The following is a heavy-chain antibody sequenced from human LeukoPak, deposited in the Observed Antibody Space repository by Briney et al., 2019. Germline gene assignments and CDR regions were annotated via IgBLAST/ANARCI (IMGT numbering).Heavy chain of an antibody. CDR1: GYTFTSYY. D-gene: IGHD1-26*01. Sequence: LVASVKVACKASGYTFTSYYMHWVRQAPGQGLEWMGWINPNSGGTNYAQKFQGRVTMTRDTSISTAYMELSRLRSDDTAVYYCARVAVGRAGGATDYWGQGTLVTVSS. CDR3: ARVAVGRAGGATDY. CDR2: INPNSGGT. V-gene: IGHV1-2*02. J-gene: IGHJ4*02.